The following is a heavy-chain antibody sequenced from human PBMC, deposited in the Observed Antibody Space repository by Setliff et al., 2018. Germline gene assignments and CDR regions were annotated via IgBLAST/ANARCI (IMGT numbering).Heavy chain of an antibody. J-gene: IGHJ3*02. D-gene: IGHD5-12*01. Sequence: ASVKVSCKASGYTFTSYAMNWVRQAPGQGPEWMGWLNTNTGNPTYAQGFTGRFVFSLDTPVSTAYLQIISLKAEDTAVYYFASFGYDVGGAFDIWGQGTMVTVSS. V-gene: IGHV7-4-1*02. CDR2: LNTNTGNP. CDR1: GYTFTSYA. CDR3: ASFGYDVGGAFDI.